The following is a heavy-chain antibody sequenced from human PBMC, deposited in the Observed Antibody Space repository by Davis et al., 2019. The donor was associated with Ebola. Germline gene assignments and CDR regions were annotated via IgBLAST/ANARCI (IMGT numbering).Heavy chain of an antibody. CDR1: GFTFSSYG. CDR3: ARSTVMGY. J-gene: IGHJ4*02. D-gene: IGHD4-11*01. V-gene: IGHV3-30*03. CDR2: ISYDGSNK. Sequence: GESLKISCAASGFTFSSYGMHWVRQAPGKGLEWVAVISYDGSNKYYADSVKGRFTISRDNSKNTLYLQMNSLRAEDTAVYYCARSTVMGYWGQGTLVTVSS.